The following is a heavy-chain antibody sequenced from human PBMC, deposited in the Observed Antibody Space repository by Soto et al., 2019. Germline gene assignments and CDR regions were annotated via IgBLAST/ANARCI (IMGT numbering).Heavy chain of an antibody. CDR1: GYTFTSYD. CDR3: ASCIAVAGMGEAFDI. J-gene: IGHJ3*02. V-gene: IGHV1-8*01. D-gene: IGHD6-19*01. CDR2: MNPNSGNT. Sequence: ASVKVSCKASGYTFTSYDINWVRQATGQGLEWMGWMNPNSGNTGYAQKFQGRVTMTRNTSMSTAYMELSSLRSEDTAVYYCASCIAVAGMGEAFDIWGQGTMVTVSS.